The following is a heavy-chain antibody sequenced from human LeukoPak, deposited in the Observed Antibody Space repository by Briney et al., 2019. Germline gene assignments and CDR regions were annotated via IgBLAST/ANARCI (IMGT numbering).Heavy chain of an antibody. CDR2: IKQDGSEK. V-gene: IGHV3-7*01. Sequence: GGSLRPSCAASGFTFSSYWMSWVRQAPGKGLEWVANIKQDGSEKYYVDSVKGRFTISRDNAKNTLYLQMNSLRAEDTAVYYCARDFIGRYFDWLVTAFYYYYGMDVWGQGTTVTVSS. D-gene: IGHD3-9*01. CDR1: GFTFSSYW. CDR3: ARDFIGRYFDWLVTAFYYYYGMDV. J-gene: IGHJ6*02.